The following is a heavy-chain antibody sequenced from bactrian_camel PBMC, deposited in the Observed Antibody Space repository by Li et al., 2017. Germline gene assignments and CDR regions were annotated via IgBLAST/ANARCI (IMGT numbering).Heavy chain of an antibody. V-gene: IGHV3S53*01. J-gene: IGHJ4*01. CDR1: GSIFSMCA. CDR2: ITSDGTT. D-gene: IGHD4*01. Sequence: HVQLVESGGGSVQAGGSLKLSCTSSGSIFSMCAMAWYRQAPGKERELVGSITSDGTTTYTDSVKGRVTISQDYAKNTMYPQMNSLKTEDTAVYRCQPYGRSYVDYNCRAGLGQGTQVTVS.